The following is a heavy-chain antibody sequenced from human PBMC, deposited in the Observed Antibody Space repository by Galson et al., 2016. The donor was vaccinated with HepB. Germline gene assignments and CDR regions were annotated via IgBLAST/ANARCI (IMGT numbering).Heavy chain of an antibody. CDR3: ARPRASWGLGGQNYFDD. V-gene: IGHV4-39*01. J-gene: IGHJ4*02. CDR1: GFTVSSNY. CDR2: IYYSGST. Sequence: LRLSCAASGFTVSSNYMSWIRQPPGKGLEWIGSIYYSGSTYYNPSLKSRVTISVDTSKNQFSLKLTSVTAADTAVYFCARPRASWGLGGQNYFDDWGQGTLVTVSS. D-gene: IGHD7-27*01.